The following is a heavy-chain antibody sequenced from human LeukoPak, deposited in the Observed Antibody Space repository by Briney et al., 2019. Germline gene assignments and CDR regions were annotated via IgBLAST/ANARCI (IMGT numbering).Heavy chain of an antibody. CDR3: ARGGGKFKLLDYAFDI. CDR1: GFIFSGYA. Sequence: PGRSLRLSCAASGFIFSGYAMQWVRQAPGKGLEWVAVISYAGSDKYSAVSVKGRFTISRDNSENTLYLQMNSLNSEDTAVYYCARGGGKFKLLDYAFDIWGQGTKVTVSS. CDR2: ISYAGSDK. V-gene: IGHV3-30*01. D-gene: IGHD2-21*02. J-gene: IGHJ3*02.